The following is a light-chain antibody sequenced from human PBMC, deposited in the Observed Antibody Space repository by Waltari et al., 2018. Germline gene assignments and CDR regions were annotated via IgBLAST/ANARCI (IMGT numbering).Light chain of an antibody. CDR3: QQYDNYWT. V-gene: IGKV1-5*03. CDR1: QSISNW. CDR2: KAS. Sequence: DIQMTQSPSTLSASVGDRVTITCRASQSISNWLAWYQQKPGKAPKLLIYKASNLESGVPSRFSGSGSGTEFTLTINSLQPDDFATYYCQQYDNYWTFGQGP. J-gene: IGKJ1*01.